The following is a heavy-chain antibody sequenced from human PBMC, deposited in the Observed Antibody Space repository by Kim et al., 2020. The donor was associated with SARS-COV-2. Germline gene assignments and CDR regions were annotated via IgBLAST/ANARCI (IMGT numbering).Heavy chain of an antibody. D-gene: IGHD3-3*01. V-gene: IGHV3-15*01. J-gene: IGHJ6*02. Sequence: GGSLRLSCAASAFTFSDVWMTWVRQAPGKGLEWVGTVKSKTGGGTTDFAAPVKGRFTISRDDSKKTLYLQMNSLTTEDTAVYYCATVSGPARGYYGLVVWGQGNTVTVSS. CDR3: ATVSGPARGYYGLVV. CDR1: AFTFSDVW. CDR2: VKSKTGGGTT.